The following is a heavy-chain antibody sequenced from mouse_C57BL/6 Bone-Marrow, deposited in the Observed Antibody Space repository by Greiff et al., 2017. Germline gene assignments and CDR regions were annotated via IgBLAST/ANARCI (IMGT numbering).Heavy chain of an antibody. CDR3: SRSAYYSNYVSWFAY. D-gene: IGHD2-5*01. CDR1: GYTFTSYW. CDR2: IDPSDSET. Sequence: VQLQQPGAELVRPGSSVKLSCKASGYTFTSYWMHWVKQRPIQGLEWIGNIDPSDSETHYNQTFKDKATLTVDKSSSTAYMQLSRLTSEDSAVYYVSRSAYYSNYVSWFAYWGQGTLVTVSA. V-gene: IGHV1-52*01. J-gene: IGHJ3*01.